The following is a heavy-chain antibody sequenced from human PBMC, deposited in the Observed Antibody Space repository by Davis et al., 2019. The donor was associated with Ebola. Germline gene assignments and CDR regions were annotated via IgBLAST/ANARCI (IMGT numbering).Heavy chain of an antibody. J-gene: IGHJ4*02. Sequence: SETLSLTCTVSGGSISNYYWNWIRQSPGKGLEWIGSIHYSGSTTYNPSLESRVTISLDTSRNQFSLKLSSVTAADTAVYYCARHLLSMDSSGWYVIDYWGQGSLLTVSS. CDR1: GGSISNYY. V-gene: IGHV4-59*08. CDR3: ARHLLSMDSSGWYVIDY. D-gene: IGHD6-19*01. CDR2: IHYSGST.